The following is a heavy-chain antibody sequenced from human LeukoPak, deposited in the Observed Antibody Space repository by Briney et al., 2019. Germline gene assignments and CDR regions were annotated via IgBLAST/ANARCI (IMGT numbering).Heavy chain of an antibody. D-gene: IGHD3-3*01. CDR1: GFTFSNYA. Sequence: PGGPLRLSCSASGFTFSNYAMHWVRQAPGKGLEYVSAISSNGGSTYYADSVKGRFTISRDNSKNTLYLQMSSLRAEDTAVYYCVKPTADFWLYFDYWGQGTLVTVSS. J-gene: IGHJ4*02. CDR2: ISSNGGST. V-gene: IGHV3-64D*09. CDR3: VKPTADFWLYFDY.